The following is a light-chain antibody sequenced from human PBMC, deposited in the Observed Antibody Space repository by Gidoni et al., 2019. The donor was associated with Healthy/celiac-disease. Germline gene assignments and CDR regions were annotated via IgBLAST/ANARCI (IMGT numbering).Light chain of an antibody. Sequence: DIQMTQSPSSLSASVGDRVTITGRASQSISSYLNWYQQKPGNAPKLLIYAASSLQSGVPSRFSCSGSGTDFTLTISSLQPEDFATYYCQQSYSTPRITFXPXTKVXIK. V-gene: IGKV1-39*01. CDR1: QSISSY. CDR2: AAS. CDR3: QQSYSTPRIT. J-gene: IGKJ3*01.